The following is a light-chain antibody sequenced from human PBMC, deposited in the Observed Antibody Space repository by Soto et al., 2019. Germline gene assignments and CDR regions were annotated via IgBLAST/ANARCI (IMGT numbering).Light chain of an antibody. CDR1: SSDVGGYNY. CDR3: SSYAGSNNLRV. Sequence: QSALTQPPSASGSPGQSVTISCTGTSSDVGGYNYVSWYQQHPGKAPKLMIYEVSKRPSGVPDRLSGSKSGNTASLTVSGLQAEDEAEYYCSSYAGSNNLRVFGGGTKLTVL. CDR2: EVS. J-gene: IGLJ3*02. V-gene: IGLV2-8*01.